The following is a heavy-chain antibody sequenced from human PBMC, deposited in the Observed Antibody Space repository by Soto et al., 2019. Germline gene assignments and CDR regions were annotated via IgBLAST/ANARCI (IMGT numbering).Heavy chain of an antibody. CDR2: INAGNGNT. V-gene: IGHV1-3*01. CDR3: ARPSIAARIVVGFDP. CDR1: GYTFTSYA. D-gene: IGHD6-6*01. J-gene: IGHJ5*02. Sequence: ASVKVSCKASGYTFTSYAMHWVRQAPGQRLEWMGWINAGNGNTKYSQKFQGRVTITRDTSASTAYMELSSLRSEDTAVYYCARPSIAARIVVGFDPWGQGTLVTVSS.